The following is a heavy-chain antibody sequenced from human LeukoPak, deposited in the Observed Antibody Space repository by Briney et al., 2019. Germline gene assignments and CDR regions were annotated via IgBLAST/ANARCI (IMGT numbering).Heavy chain of an antibody. CDR3: VRYYSRDWTGFDY. V-gene: IGHV3-74*01. Sequence: GGSLRLSCAASGFTFSSYWMHWVRQAPGKGLVWVSRIKSDGSSTSYGDSVKGRFTISRDNAKNTLYLQMNSLRAEDTAMYYCVRYYSRDWTGFDYWGQGTLVTVSS. D-gene: IGHD2-2*01. CDR2: IKSDGSST. J-gene: IGHJ4*02. CDR1: GFTFSSYW.